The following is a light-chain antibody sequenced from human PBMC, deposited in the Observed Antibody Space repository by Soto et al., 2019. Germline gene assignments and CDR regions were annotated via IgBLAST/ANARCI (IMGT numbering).Light chain of an antibody. CDR1: SSDVGSSNY. Sequence: QSALTQPRSVSGSPGQTVTISCTGSSSDVGSSNYMSWYQQHPGEAPKLVIYDVAQRPSGVPDRLSGSRSGKTASLTISGLQPDDEADYYCCSYAGSDTLIFGSGTKFTV. CDR3: CSYAGSDTLI. J-gene: IGLJ1*01. V-gene: IGLV2-11*01. CDR2: DVA.